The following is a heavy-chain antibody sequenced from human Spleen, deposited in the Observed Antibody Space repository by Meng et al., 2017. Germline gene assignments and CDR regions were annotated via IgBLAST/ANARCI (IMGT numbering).Heavy chain of an antibody. V-gene: IGHV4-34*01. CDR3: ARGPTTMAHDFDY. Sequence: QVQLQQGGAGLLKPPDPLSPTCVVSAGSFSDYCWSWSRQPPGKGLEWIGEIYHSGSTNYNPSLESRATISVDTSQNNLSLKLSSVTAADSAVYYCARGPTTMAHDFDYWGQGTLVTVSS. J-gene: IGHJ4*02. CDR1: AGSFSDYC. D-gene: IGHD4-11*01. CDR2: IYHSGST.